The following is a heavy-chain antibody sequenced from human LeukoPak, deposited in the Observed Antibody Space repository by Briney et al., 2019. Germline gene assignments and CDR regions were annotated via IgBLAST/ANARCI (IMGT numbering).Heavy chain of an antibody. CDR1: GFTFSSYW. CDR2: IKQDGSEK. Sequence: GGSLRLSCAASGFTFSSYWMRWVRQALGKGLEWVANIKQDGSEKYYVDSVKGRFTISRDNAKNSLYLQMNSLRAEDTAVYYCARVSYSNYGAFDYWGQGTLVTVSS. CDR3: ARVSYSNYGAFDY. D-gene: IGHD4-11*01. J-gene: IGHJ4*02. V-gene: IGHV3-7*01.